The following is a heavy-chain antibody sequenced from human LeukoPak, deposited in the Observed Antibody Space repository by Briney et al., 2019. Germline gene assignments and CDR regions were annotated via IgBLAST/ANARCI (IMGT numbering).Heavy chain of an antibody. CDR2: IYTSGST. CDR3: SAEPQDYYDSSGYSDY. Sequence: SQTLSLTCTVSGGSISSGSYYWSWIRQPAGKGLEWIGRIYTSGSTNYNPSLKSRVIISVDTSKNQFSPKLSSVTAADTAAYYCSAEPQDYYDSSGYSDYWGQGTLVTVSS. D-gene: IGHD3-22*01. V-gene: IGHV4-61*02. J-gene: IGHJ4*02. CDR1: GGSISSGSYY.